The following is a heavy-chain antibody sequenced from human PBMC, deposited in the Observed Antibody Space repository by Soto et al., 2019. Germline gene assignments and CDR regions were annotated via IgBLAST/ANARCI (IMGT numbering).Heavy chain of an antibody. CDR3: AKGAVAGTPTSYYDSGMDV. D-gene: IGHD6-19*01. Sequence: QVQLLQSGAEVKKPGSSVRVSCEASGGTFRTYAISWVRQAPGQGLEWMGEIIPIFGKVNYAQKFQGRVTITADESTTTVYRDLRSLTSEDTAAYYCAKGAVAGTPTSYYDSGMDVWGQGTTVTVS. V-gene: IGHV1-69*12. CDR1: GGTFRTYA. CDR2: IIPIFGKV. J-gene: IGHJ6*02.